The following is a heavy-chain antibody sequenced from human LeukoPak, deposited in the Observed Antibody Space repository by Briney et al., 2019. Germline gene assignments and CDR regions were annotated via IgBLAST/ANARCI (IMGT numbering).Heavy chain of an antibody. D-gene: IGHD2-15*01. CDR3: ARAIGYCSGGSCWSGYYGMDV. J-gene: IGHJ6*02. CDR1: GFTFSSYW. V-gene: IGHV3-74*01. CDR2: INSDGSST. Sequence: PGGSLTLSCAASGFTFSSYWMHWVRQAPGKGLVWVSRINSDGSSTSYADSVKGRFTISRDNAKNTLYLQMNSLRAEDTAVYYCARAIGYCSGGSCWSGYYGMDVWGQGTTVTVSS.